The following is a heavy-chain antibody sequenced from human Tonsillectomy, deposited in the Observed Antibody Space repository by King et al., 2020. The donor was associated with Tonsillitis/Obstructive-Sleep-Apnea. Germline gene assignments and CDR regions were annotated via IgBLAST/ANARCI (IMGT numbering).Heavy chain of an antibody. V-gene: IGHV2-5*02. CDR2: IYWDDDK. D-gene: IGHD1-26*01. CDR1: GFSLTTSGVG. J-gene: IGHJ4*02. CDR3: AYTWYSGSSSGYFDY. Sequence: ITLKESGPTVVKPTETLALTCSFSGFSLTTSGVGVGWIRQPPGQALEWLGSIYWDDDKPYSPSLKNRVAIMKDTSKNQVVLIMTNMEPVDTGTYSCAYTWYSGSSSGYFDYWGQGMVVTVSS.